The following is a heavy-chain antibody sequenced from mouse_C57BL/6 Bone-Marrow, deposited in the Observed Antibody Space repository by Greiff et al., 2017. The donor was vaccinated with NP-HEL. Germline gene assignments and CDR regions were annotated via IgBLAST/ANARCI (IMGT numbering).Heavy chain of an antibody. CDR1: EYEFPSHD. CDR3: ARLVTTHYAMDY. Sequence: EVHLVESGGGLVQPGESPKLSCESNEYEFPSHDMSWVRKTPEKRLELVAAINSDGGSTYYPDTMERRFIISRDNTKKTLYLQMSSLRSEDTALYYCARLVTTHYAMDYWGQGTSVTVSS. CDR2: INSDGGST. J-gene: IGHJ4*01. V-gene: IGHV5-2*01. D-gene: IGHD2-2*01.